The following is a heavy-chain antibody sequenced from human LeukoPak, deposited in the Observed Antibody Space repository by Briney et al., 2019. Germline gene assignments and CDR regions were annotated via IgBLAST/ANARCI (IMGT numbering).Heavy chain of an antibody. J-gene: IGHJ5*02. Sequence: GGSLILSCAASGFTFSSYWMSWVRQAPGKGLEWVANIKQDGSEKYYVDSVKGRFTISRDNAKNSLYLQMNSLRAEDTAVYYCAREVPAYYYDSSARGNWFDPWGQGTLVTVSS. V-gene: IGHV3-7*01. CDR3: AREVPAYYYDSSARGNWFDP. CDR2: IKQDGSEK. D-gene: IGHD3-22*01. CDR1: GFTFSSYW.